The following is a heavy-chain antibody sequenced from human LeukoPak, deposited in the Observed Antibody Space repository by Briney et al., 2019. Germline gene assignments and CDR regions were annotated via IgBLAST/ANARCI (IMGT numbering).Heavy chain of an antibody. CDR1: GYTFTSYG. D-gene: IGHD3-22*01. CDR2: ISAYNGNT. J-gene: IGHJ3*02. CDR3: AIRAHVVSAGAFDI. Sequence: ASVKVSCKASGYTFTSYGISWVRQAPGQGLEWMGWISAYNGNTNYAQKLQGRVTMTTDTSTSTAYMELRSLRSEDTAVYYCAIRAHVVSAGAFDIWGQGTMVTVSS. V-gene: IGHV1-18*01.